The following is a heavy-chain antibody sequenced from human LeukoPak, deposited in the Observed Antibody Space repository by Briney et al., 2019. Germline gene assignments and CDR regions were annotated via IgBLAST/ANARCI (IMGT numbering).Heavy chain of an antibody. J-gene: IGHJ5*02. V-gene: IGHV1-69*06. CDR1: GGTFSSYA. CDR3: ASSDPRYCSSTSCYGWFDP. D-gene: IGHD2-2*01. CDR2: IIPIFGTA. Sequence: SVKVSCKASGGTFSSYAISWVRQAPGQGLEWMGGIIPIFGTANYAQKFQGRVTITADKPTSTAYMELSSLRSEDTAVYYCASSDPRYCSSTSCYGWFDPWGQGTPVTVSS.